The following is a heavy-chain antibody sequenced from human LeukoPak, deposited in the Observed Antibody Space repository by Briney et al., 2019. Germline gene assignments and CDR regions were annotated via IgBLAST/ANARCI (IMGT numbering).Heavy chain of an antibody. V-gene: IGHV3-7*03. Sequence: PGGSLRLSCAASGFTFTDYWMHWVRQAPGKGLEWVANIKQDGSEKYYVDSVKGRFTISRDNAKNSLCLQMNSLRAEDTAVYYCARGGPFGGYWGQGTLVTVSS. D-gene: IGHD3-10*01. CDR1: GFTFTDYW. CDR2: IKQDGSEK. J-gene: IGHJ4*02. CDR3: ARGGPFGGY.